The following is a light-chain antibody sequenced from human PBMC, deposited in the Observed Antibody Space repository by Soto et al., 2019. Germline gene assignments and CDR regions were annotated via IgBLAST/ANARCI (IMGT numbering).Light chain of an antibody. CDR2: DVR. CDR1: SSDVGGYNY. V-gene: IGLV2-14*01. J-gene: IGLJ1*01. CDR3: SSYTSISTHV. Sequence: QSVLTQPASVSASPGQSITISCTGTSSDVGGYNYVSWYQQHPGKAPKLMIYDVRNRPSGVSDRFSGSKSGNTASLTISGLQVEDEADYYCSSYTSISTHVFGTGTKVTVL.